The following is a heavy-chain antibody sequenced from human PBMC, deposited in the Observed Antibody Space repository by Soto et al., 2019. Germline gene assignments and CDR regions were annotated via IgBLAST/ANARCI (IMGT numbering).Heavy chain of an antibody. D-gene: IGHD4-17*01. V-gene: IGHV2-26*01. J-gene: IGHJ4*02. CDR1: DFSLNIPRMG. CDR3: ARIINADYLDY. CDR2: IFSNDEK. Sequence: QVTLKESGPVLVKPTETLTLTCTVSDFSLNIPRMGVSWIRQPPGKALEWLAHIFSNDEKSYSTSLKSRLTISKDTSKIQVVLTMTNMDPVDTATYYCARIINADYLDYWGQGALVTVSS.